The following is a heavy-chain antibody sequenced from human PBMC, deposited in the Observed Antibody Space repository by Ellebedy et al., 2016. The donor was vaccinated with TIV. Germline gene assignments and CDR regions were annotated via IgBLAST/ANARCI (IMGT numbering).Heavy chain of an antibody. CDR1: GFTFTQYW. J-gene: IGHJ4*02. Sequence: GESLKISCAASGFTFTQYWLHWVRQAPGKGPVWVSRINSDGSSTTYADSVKGRFTISRDNAKNTLYLQMNSLRAGDTAIYYCARLRYFGSGSYSDYWGQGTLVTVSS. V-gene: IGHV3-74*01. D-gene: IGHD3-10*01. CDR2: INSDGSST. CDR3: ARLRYFGSGSYSDY.